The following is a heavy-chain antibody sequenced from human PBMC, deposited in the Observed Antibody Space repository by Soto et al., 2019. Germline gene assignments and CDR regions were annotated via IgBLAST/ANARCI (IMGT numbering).Heavy chain of an antibody. D-gene: IGHD3-22*01. J-gene: IGHJ4*02. CDR1: ACTFSSYA. CDR3: RRGFSSYYDSSGYYYY. CDR2: IIPIFGTA. V-gene: IGHV1-69*13. Sequence: SVTVSYKASACTFSSYAISWVRQAPGQGLEWMGGIIPIFGTANYAQKFQGRVTITADESTSTVYMELSGQRTDDTPVDYCRRGFSSYYDSSGYYYYWGQATLVTV.